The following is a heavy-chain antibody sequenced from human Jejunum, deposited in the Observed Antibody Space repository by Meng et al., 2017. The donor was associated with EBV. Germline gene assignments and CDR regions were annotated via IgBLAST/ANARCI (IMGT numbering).Heavy chain of an antibody. V-gene: IGHV3-74*01. CDR1: CSASGSNC. D-gene: IGHD3-10*01. CDR3: VSDLTFGMGSYPLGS. J-gene: IGHJ4*02. Sequence: EVRGVVSGVGLVRRVGSLGVSLARSCSASGSNCMDWDSQAPGQALVWVLRSMCDSSGRSNADYVEGRFTISIDNSKNKVYFQMNSLRGEDTAVYYCVSDLTFGMGSYPLGSWGQGTLVTVSS. CDR2: SMCDSSGR.